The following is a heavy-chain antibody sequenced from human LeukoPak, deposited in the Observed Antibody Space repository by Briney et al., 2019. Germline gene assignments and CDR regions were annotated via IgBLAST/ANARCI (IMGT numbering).Heavy chain of an antibody. CDR1: GFTSSDYY. CDR3: ARGAGSRYCTGGSCYSGYYYYYMDV. J-gene: IGHJ6*03. Sequence: GGSLRLSCAASGFTSSDYYMNWIRQAPGKGLEWVSYISSSGNTIYYADSVKGRFTISRDNAKNSLYVQMSSLRAEDTAVYYCARGAGSRYCTGGSCYSGYYYYYMDVWGKGTTVTVSS. CDR2: ISSSGNTI. V-gene: IGHV3-11*01. D-gene: IGHD2-15*01.